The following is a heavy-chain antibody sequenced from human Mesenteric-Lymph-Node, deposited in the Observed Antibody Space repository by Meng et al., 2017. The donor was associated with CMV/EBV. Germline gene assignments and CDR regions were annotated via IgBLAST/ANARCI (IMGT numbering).Heavy chain of an antibody. CDR1: YSFSSYW. D-gene: IGHD6-13*01. CDR3: ARQSTIVASARTWIDP. V-gene: IGHV5-51*01. CDR2: IFPGDSET. Sequence: YSFSSYWIGWVRQMPGKGLEWMGIIFPGDSETRYSPAFEGQVTISVDKSINTAYLQWSSLKASDTAMYYCARQSTIVASARTWIDPWGQGTLVTVSS. J-gene: IGHJ5*02.